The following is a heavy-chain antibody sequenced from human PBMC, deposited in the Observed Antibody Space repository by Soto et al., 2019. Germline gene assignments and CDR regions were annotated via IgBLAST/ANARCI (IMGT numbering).Heavy chain of an antibody. CDR1: GGTFSSYT. D-gene: IGHD3-10*01. CDR2: IIPILGIA. V-gene: IGHV1-69*08. CDR3: ARDRKGVYYGSGSYPHYYYYYMDV. Sequence: QVQLVQSGAEVKKPGSSVKVSCKASGGTFSSYTISWVRQAPGQGLEWMGRIIPILGIANYAQKFQGRVTITADKSTRTADMELSSLRSEDTAVYYCARDRKGVYYGSGSYPHYYYYYMDVWGKGTTVTVSS. J-gene: IGHJ6*03.